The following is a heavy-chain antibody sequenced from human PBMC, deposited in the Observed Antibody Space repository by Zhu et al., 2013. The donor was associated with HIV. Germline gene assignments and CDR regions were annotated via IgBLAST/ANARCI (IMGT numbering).Heavy chain of an antibody. CDR1: WVLQWLL. CDR3: AGHVGYCTTTSCLDYWYFDL. Sequence: VQLQQWGGRTVEAFGDPVPHLRCLWWVLQWLLLELDPPAPRKGLEWIGEINHLGITNYNPSLKSRVTISVDTSKKRFSLKLSSMTAADAAVYYCAGHVGYCTTTSCLDYWYFDLWGRGTLVTVSS. V-gene: IGHV4-34*01. J-gene: IGHJ2*01. CDR2: INHLGIT. D-gene: IGHD2-2*01.